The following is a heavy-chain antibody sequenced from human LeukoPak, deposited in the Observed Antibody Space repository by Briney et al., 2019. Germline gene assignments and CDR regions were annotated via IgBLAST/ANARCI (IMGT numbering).Heavy chain of an antibody. J-gene: IGHJ3*02. Sequence: GGSLRLSCAVSGFTFSRYWMNWVRQAPGKGLEWVANINQDGSEKYYVDSVKGRFTISRDNAKNSLYLQMNSLRAEDTAVYYCGRVKEASAFDIWGQGTMVTVSS. CDR1: GFTFSRYW. CDR2: INQDGSEK. D-gene: IGHD5-12*01. CDR3: GRVKEASAFDI. V-gene: IGHV3-7*01.